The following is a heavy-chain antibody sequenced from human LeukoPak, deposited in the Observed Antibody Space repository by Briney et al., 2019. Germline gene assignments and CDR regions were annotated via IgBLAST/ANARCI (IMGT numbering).Heavy chain of an antibody. J-gene: IGHJ3*02. Sequence: SQTLSLTCTVSGGSISSGDYYWSWIPQPPGKGLEWIGYIYHSGSTYYNPSLKSRVTISVDRAKNQFSLKLSSVTAADTAVYYCARDFLFSGSQAGAFDIWGQGTMVTVSS. CDR1: GGSISSGDYY. CDR2: IYHSGST. CDR3: ARDFLFSGSQAGAFDI. D-gene: IGHD1-26*01. V-gene: IGHV4-30-2*01.